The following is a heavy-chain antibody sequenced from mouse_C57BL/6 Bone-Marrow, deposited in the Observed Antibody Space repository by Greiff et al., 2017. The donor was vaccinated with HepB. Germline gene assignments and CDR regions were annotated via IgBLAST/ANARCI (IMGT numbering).Heavy chain of an antibody. CDR1: GYTFTSYG. Sequence: QVHVKQSGAELARPGASVKLSCKASGYTFTSYGISWVKQRTGQGLEWIGEIYPRSGNTYYNEKFKGKATLTADKSSSTAYMELRSLTSEDSAVYFCARRKEFAYWGQGTLVTVSA. CDR2: IYPRSGNT. J-gene: IGHJ3*01. V-gene: IGHV1-81*01. CDR3: ARRKEFAY.